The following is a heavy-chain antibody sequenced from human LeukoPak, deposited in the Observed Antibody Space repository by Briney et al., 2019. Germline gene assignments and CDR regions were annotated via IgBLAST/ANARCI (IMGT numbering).Heavy chain of an antibody. V-gene: IGHV3-21*01. D-gene: IGHD6-13*01. CDR3: ARARGIAAAGRNYFDY. CDR1: GFTFSSYG. J-gene: IGHJ4*02. Sequence: PGGSLRLSCAASGFTFSSYGMHWVRQAPGKGLEWVSSISSSSSYIYYADSVKGRFTISRDNAKNSLYLQMNSLRAEDTAVYYCARARGIAAAGRNYFDYWGQGTLVTVSS. CDR2: ISSSSSYI.